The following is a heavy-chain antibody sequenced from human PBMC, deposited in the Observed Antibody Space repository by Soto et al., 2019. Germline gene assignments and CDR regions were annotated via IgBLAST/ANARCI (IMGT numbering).Heavy chain of an antibody. Sequence: QVQLVESGGGVVQPGRSLRPSCAASGFTFSRFGMHWVRQAPGKGLEWVAVISYDGSNTYYPDSVKGRFTISRDNSKNTLSLQMNSLRPEDTAVYYCAKSDRNSYGYYYGMDVWGRGTTVTV. V-gene: IGHV3-30*18. CDR2: ISYDGSNT. CDR1: GFTFSRFG. J-gene: IGHJ6*02. D-gene: IGHD5-18*01. CDR3: AKSDRNSYGYYYGMDV.